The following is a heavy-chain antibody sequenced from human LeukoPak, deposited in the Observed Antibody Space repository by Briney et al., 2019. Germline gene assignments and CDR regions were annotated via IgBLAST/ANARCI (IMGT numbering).Heavy chain of an antibody. V-gene: IGHV3-21*01. Sequence: GGSLRLSCAASGFTFSSYSMNWVRQAPGKGLEWVSSISSSSSYIYYADSVKGRFTISRDNAKNSLYLQMNSLRAGDTAVYYCARDRRIAVAGTAFDIWGQGTMVTVSS. CDR1: GFTFSSYS. CDR3: ARDRRIAVAGTAFDI. CDR2: ISSSSSYI. D-gene: IGHD6-19*01. J-gene: IGHJ3*02.